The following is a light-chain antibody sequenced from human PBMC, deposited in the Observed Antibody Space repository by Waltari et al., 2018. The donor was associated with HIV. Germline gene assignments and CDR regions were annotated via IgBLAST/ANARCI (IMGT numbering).Light chain of an antibody. CDR3: SSYTSSATGV. CDR1: SSDIGDYNY. CDR2: EVS. Sequence: QSALTQPASVSGSPGQSITISCHGTSSDIGDYNYFSWYQQYPGKAPKLMIYEVSNRPSGVSNRFSGSKSGNTASLTISGLQAEDEADYYCSSYTSSATGVFGGGTKLTVL. J-gene: IGLJ2*01. V-gene: IGLV2-14*01.